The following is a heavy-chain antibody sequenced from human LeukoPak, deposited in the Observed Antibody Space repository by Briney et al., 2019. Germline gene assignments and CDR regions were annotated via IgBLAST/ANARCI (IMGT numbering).Heavy chain of an antibody. CDR3: AKVRGITIFGVAFDY. Sequence: GGSLRLSCAASGFTFSSYAMSWVRQAPGKGLEWVSVISDSGGSTYYADSVKGRFTISRDNSKNTLYLQMNSLRAEDTAVYYCAKVRGITIFGVAFDYWGQGTLVTVSS. D-gene: IGHD3-3*01. CDR1: GFTFSSYA. V-gene: IGHV3-23*01. J-gene: IGHJ4*02. CDR2: ISDSGGST.